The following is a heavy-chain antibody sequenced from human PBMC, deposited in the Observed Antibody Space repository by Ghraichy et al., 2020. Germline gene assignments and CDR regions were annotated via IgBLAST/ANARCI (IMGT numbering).Heavy chain of an antibody. CDR3: ASTGRDGYRPLEY. J-gene: IGHJ4*02. D-gene: IGHD5-24*01. Sequence: GESLNISCAGSGFTFSDYHMSWIRQAPGKGLEWVAYIHSDSSSPNYADSVRGRFTVSRSNAKNSLYLQMNSLRAEETAVYYCASTGRDGYRPLEYWGQGTLVTVSS. V-gene: IGHV3-11*03. CDR1: GFTFSDYH. CDR2: IHSDSSSP.